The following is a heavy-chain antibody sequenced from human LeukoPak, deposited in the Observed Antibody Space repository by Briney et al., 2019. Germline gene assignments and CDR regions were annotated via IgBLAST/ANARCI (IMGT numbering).Heavy chain of an antibody. V-gene: IGHV4-4*02. Sequence: PSETLSLTCSVSGGSISTNNWWTWVRQSPGKGLEWIGEIYHSGGTNYNPSLKSRVSMSVDKSRNQFSLKATSVTAADTAVYYCARWRAGYNYLFDYWGQGTLVTVSS. CDR1: GGSISTNNW. D-gene: IGHD5-24*01. CDR3: ARWRAGYNYLFDY. J-gene: IGHJ4*02. CDR2: IYHSGGT.